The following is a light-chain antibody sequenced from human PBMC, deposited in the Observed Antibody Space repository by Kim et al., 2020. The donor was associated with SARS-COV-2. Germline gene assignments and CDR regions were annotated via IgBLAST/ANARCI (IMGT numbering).Light chain of an antibody. CDR1: QNINDR. CDR3: RQAKSFPIT. V-gene: IGKV1-12*01. J-gene: IGKJ5*01. CDR2: AAS. Sequence: AYGRDRVTITWRARQNINDRLAWYQQKPGKAPKCLIYAASSLQGGDQSRSSGSGAETDFSLTVSSLQPEDSATYDSRQAKSFPITFGRGTRLWIK.